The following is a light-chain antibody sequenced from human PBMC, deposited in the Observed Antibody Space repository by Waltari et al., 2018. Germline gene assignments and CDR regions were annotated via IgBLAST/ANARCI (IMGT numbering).Light chain of an antibody. CDR2: NAS. J-gene: IGKJ1*01. CDR3: QMYVRLPVT. CDR1: QIVGSS. V-gene: IGKV3-11*01. Sequence: SGGAGQIVGSSLASDQQKPGQPPRLLSYNASNRASGIPDRFSGSGSGADFSLTISRLEPEDFAVYYCQMYVRLPVTFGQGTKVEVK.